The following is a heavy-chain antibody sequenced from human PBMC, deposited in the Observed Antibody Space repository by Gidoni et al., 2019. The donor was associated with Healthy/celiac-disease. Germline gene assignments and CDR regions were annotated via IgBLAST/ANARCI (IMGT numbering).Heavy chain of an antibody. CDR1: GFTFDDYA. D-gene: IGHD3-22*01. CDR3: AKDQNYYDSSGWYDY. Sequence: QLLESGGGLVQPGRSLTLSCAASGFTFDDYAMHWVRQAPGKGLEWVSGISWNSGSIGYADSVKGRFTISRDNAKNSLYLQMNSLRAEDTALYYCAKDQNYYDSSGWYDYWGQGTLVTVSS. CDR2: ISWNSGSI. V-gene: IGHV3-9*01. J-gene: IGHJ4*02.